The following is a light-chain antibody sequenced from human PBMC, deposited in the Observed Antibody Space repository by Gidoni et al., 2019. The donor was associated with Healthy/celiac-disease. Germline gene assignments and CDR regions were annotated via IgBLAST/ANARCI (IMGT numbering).Light chain of an antibody. J-gene: IGKJ1*01. CDR2: AAS. CDR3: QQSYSTPPG. V-gene: IGKV1-39*01. CDR1: QSISSY. Sequence: DIQMTKSPSSLSASVGDRVTITCRASQSISSYLNWYQQKPGKAPKLLIYAASSLQSGVPSRFSGSGSGTDFTLTISSLQPEDFATYYCQQSYSTPPGFGQGTKVEIK.